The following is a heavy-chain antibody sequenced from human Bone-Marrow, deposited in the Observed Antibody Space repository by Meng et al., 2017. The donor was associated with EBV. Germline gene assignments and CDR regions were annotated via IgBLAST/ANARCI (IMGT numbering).Heavy chain of an antibody. CDR3: AHRRDYSYFDY. J-gene: IGHJ4*02. V-gene: IGHV2-5*02. Sequence: HITLKESGPSLGKPTQTITLTCTFSGFSLSTPGVGVGWICQPPGEALEWLAVIYWDDDKRYSPSLKSRLTITKDTSKQQVVLTMTNMDPVDTATYYCAHRRDYSYFDYWGQGTLVTVSS. CDR2: IYWDDDK. CDR1: GFSLSTPGVG. D-gene: IGHD2-21*01.